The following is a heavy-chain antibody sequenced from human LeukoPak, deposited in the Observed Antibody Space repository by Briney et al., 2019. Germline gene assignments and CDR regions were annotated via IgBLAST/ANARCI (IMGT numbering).Heavy chain of an antibody. D-gene: IGHD6-19*01. Sequence: SETLSLTCTVSGVSISSSSYYWGWIRQPPGKGLEWIGSIYYSGSTYYNPSLKSRVTISVDTSKNQFSLKLSSVTAADTAVYYCARDLSYSSGWFDYWGQGTLVTVSS. CDR3: ARDLSYSSGWFDY. CDR2: IYYSGST. J-gene: IGHJ4*02. V-gene: IGHV4-39*07. CDR1: GVSISSSSYY.